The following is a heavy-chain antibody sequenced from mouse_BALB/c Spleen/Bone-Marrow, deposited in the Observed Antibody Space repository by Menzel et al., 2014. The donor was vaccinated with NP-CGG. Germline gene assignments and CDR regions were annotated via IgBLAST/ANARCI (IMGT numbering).Heavy chain of an antibody. CDR2: INPSNGVT. J-gene: IGHJ1*01. CDR1: GYTFTNYY. D-gene: IGHD2-2*01. CDR3: TRAGFYGYGTYFDV. V-gene: IGHV1-53*01. Sequence: ESGVELVKPGASGKLSCTVSGYTFTNYYVYWVKQRPGQGLEWIGEINPSNGVTNFNEKFMSKATLTVDNSSSTAYMQLSSLTSEDSAFYYCTRAGFYGYGTYFDVWGETTTADVST.